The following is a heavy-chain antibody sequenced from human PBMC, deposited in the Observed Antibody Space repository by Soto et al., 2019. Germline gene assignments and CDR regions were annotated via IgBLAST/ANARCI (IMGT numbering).Heavy chain of an antibody. J-gene: IGHJ6*02. Sequence: GESLRISCKGSGCSFTSYWISWVRQMPGKGLEWMGIIYPGDSDTRYSPSFQGQVTISADKSISTAYLQWSSLKASDTAMYYCARTSAAGTSYYGMDVWGQGTTVTVSS. CDR3: ARTSAAGTSYYGMDV. CDR1: GCSFTSYW. V-gene: IGHV5-51*01. D-gene: IGHD6-13*01. CDR2: IYPGDSDT.